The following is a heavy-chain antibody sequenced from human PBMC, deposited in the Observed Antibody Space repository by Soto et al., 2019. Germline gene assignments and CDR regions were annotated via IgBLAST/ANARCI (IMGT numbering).Heavy chain of an antibody. CDR1: GGSVSSGSYY. Sequence: QVQLQESGPGLVKPSETLSLTCTVSGGSVSSGSYYWSWIRQPPGKGLEWIGYIYYSGSTNYNPSLKIRVTISVDTSKNQFSLKLSSVTAADTAVYYCARGGYYYDSSGAFDIWGQGTMVTVSS. J-gene: IGHJ3*02. CDR2: IYYSGST. D-gene: IGHD3-22*01. CDR3: ARGGYYYDSSGAFDI. V-gene: IGHV4-61*01.